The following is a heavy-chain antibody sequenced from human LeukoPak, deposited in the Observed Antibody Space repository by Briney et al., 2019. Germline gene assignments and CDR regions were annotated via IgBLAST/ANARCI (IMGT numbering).Heavy chain of an antibody. CDR1: GYSFTNSW. CDR3: ARKDSTGSTNFEY. V-gene: IGHV5-51*01. CDR2: IYPGDSDT. D-gene: IGHD2-8*01. J-gene: IGHJ4*02. Sequence: GESLKISCKGYGYSFTNSWIGWVRQMPGKGLEWMGIIYPGDSDTRYSPSFQGQVTISADKSISTAYLQWSSLKASDTAIYYCARKDSTGSTNFEYWGQGTLVTVSS.